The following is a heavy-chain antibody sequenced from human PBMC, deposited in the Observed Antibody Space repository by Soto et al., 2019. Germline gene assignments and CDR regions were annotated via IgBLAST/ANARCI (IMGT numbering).Heavy chain of an antibody. CDR3: ARGPFAAMVSGYYYYGMDV. J-gene: IGHJ6*02. Sequence: PSETLSLTCAVYGGSFSGYYWSWIRQPPGKGLEWIGEINHSGSTNYNPSLKGRVTISVDTSKNQFSLKLSSVTAADTAVYYCARGPFAAMVSGYYYYGMDVWGQGTTVTVSS. CDR2: INHSGST. CDR1: GGSFSGYY. D-gene: IGHD5-18*01. V-gene: IGHV4-34*01.